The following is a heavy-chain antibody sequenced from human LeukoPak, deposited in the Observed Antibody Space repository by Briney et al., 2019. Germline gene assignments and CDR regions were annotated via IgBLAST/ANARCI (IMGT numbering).Heavy chain of an antibody. V-gene: IGHV1-69*13. CDR3: ARLKGIRRSLSNAFDI. CDR2: IIPIFGTA. Sequence: ASVKVSCKASGGTFSSYAISWVRQAPGQGLEWMGGIIPIFGTANYAQKFQGRVTITADESTSTAYMELSSLRSEDTAVYYCARLKGIRRSLSNAFDIWGQGTMVTVSS. CDR1: GGTFSSYA. J-gene: IGHJ3*02. D-gene: IGHD3-3*01.